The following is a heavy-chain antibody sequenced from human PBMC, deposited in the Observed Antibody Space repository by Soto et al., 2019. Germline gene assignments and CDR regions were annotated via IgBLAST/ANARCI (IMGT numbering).Heavy chain of an antibody. CDR1: GGTLSDHG. CDR2: TIPVFNTA. D-gene: IGHD3-10*01. CDR3: ARGVYGSGNYYTGPSAFDI. V-gene: IGHV1-69*06. Sequence: QVQLEQSGAEVKKPGSSVKISCKASGGTLSDHGVSWLRQAPGQGLEWVGGTIPVFNTANYAPKFQGRVTIAADKSTNIVYMELGSLRSDDTSFYYCARGVYGSGNYYTGPSAFDIWGQGTRVIVSS. J-gene: IGHJ3*02.